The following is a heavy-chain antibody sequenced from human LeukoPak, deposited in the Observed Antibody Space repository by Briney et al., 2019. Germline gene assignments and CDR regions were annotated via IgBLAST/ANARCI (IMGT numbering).Heavy chain of an antibody. CDR2: ISGSGGST. Sequence: GGSLRLSCAASGFTFSSYAMSWVRQAPGKGLEWVSSISGSGGSTYYADSVKGRFTISRDNSKNTLYLKMNSLRAEDTAVYYCAKDPSSGRSPDYNWFDPWGQGTLVTVSS. D-gene: IGHD6-19*01. CDR1: GFTFSSYA. V-gene: IGHV3-23*01. CDR3: AKDPSSGRSPDYNWFDP. J-gene: IGHJ5*02.